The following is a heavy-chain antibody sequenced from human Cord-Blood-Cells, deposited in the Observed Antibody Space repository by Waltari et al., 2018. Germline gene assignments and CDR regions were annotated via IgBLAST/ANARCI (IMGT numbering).Heavy chain of an antibody. CDR2: IYWNDDK. Sequence: QITLKESGPTLVKPTQTLTLTCTFSGFSLSTSGVGVGWIRQPPGKALEWLALIYWNDDKRYSPSLKSRLTITKDTSKNQVVLTMTNMDPVDTATYYCAHSGASYYDSSGYYAFDIWGQGTMVTVSS. D-gene: IGHD3-22*01. CDR1: GFSLSTSGVG. V-gene: IGHV2-5*01. J-gene: IGHJ3*02. CDR3: AHSGASYYDSSGYYAFDI.